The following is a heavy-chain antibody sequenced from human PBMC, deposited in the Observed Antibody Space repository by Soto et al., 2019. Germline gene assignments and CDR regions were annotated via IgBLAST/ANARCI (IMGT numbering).Heavy chain of an antibody. Sequence: QVQLQESGPGLVKPSQTLSLTCTVSGGSISSGGYYWSWIRQHPGKGLEWIGYIYYSGSTYYNPSLKSRVTITVDTPKSQFSLKLSSVTAADTAVYYCARGVKNCSGGSCYPGAFDIWGQGTMVTVSS. CDR2: IYYSGST. D-gene: IGHD2-15*01. CDR3: ARGVKNCSGGSCYPGAFDI. J-gene: IGHJ3*02. CDR1: GGSISSGGYY. V-gene: IGHV4-31*03.